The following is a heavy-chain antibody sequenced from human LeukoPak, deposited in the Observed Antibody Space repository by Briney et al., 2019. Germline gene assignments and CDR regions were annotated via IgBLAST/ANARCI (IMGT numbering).Heavy chain of an antibody. D-gene: IGHD1-26*01. V-gene: IGHV3-21*01. CDR3: ARAWEELRFDY. J-gene: IGHJ4*02. CDR1: GFTFSTYS. CDR2: ISSSSIYI. Sequence: GGSLRLSCAASGFTFSTYSMNWVRQAPGKGLEWVSSISSSSIYIYYADSVKGRFTISRDNAKNSLYLQMNSLRAEDTAVYYCARAWEELRFDYWGQGTLVTVSS.